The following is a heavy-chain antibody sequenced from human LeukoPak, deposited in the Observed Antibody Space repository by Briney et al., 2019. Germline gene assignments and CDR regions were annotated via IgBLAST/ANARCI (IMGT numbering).Heavy chain of an antibody. V-gene: IGHV4-59*08. CDR3: ARQRDYADYLDAFDV. Sequence: SETLSLTCTVSGGSICSYYWSWIRQPPGKGVECIGYIYHSGTTNYNPSLKSRVTISADTSKNQFSLKLTSVTAADTAIYYCARQRDYADYLDAFDVWGQGTMVTVSS. CDR1: GGSICSYY. D-gene: IGHD4-17*01. J-gene: IGHJ3*01. CDR2: IYHSGTT.